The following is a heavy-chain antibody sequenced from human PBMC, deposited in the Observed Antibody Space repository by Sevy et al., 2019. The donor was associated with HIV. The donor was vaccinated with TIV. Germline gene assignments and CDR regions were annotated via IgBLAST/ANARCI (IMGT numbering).Heavy chain of an antibody. Sequence: GGSLRLSCAASGFTVNSNYMTWVRQAPGKGLEGVSVIHSDDTTYHADSVKDSFTISRDNFKNTLYLHLSSLRAEDTAVYYCARGKSGYGYALNYWGQGTLVIVSS. V-gene: IGHV3-66*01. CDR2: IHSDDTT. D-gene: IGHD5-18*01. CDR1: GFTVNSNY. CDR3: ARGKSGYGYALNY. J-gene: IGHJ4*02.